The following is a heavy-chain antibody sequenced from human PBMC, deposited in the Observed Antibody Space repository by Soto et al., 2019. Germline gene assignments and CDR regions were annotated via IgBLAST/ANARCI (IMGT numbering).Heavy chain of an antibody. Sequence: ASETLSLTCTVSGGSISSYYWSWIRQPPGKGLEWIGYIYYSGSTNYNPSLKSRVTISVDTSKNQFSLKLSSVTAADTAVYYCVRHGYSGYDWEHNWFDPWGKGTLVT. CDR3: VRHGYSGYDWEHNWFDP. CDR1: GGSISSYY. CDR2: IYYSGST. D-gene: IGHD5-12*01. J-gene: IGHJ5*02. V-gene: IGHV4-59*08.